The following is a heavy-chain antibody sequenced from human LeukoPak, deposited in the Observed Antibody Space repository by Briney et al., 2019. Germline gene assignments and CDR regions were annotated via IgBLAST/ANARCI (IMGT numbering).Heavy chain of an antibody. CDR3: GRGGKY. CDR1: GGSFSGYY. V-gene: IGHV4-34*01. CDR2: INHSGST. Sequence: SETLSLTCAVYGGSFSGYYWSWIRQPPGKGLEWIGEINHSGSTNYNPSLKSRVTISVDTSKNQFSLKLSSVTAADTAVYYCGRGGKYWGQGTLVTVSS. J-gene: IGHJ4*02.